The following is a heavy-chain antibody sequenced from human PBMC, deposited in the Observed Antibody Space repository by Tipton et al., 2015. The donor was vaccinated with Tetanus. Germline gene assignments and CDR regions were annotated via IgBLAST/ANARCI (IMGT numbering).Heavy chain of an antibody. D-gene: IGHD3-22*01. CDR1: GGSISSGGYY. V-gene: IGHV4-31*03. J-gene: IGHJ4*02. CDR3: ARVKGSYDSSGPIKYYFDY. Sequence: TLSLTCTVSGGSISSGGYYWSWIRQHPGKGLEWIGYIYYSGSTYYNPSLKSRVTISVDTSKNQFSLKLSSVTAADTAVYYCARVKGSYDSSGPIKYYFDYWGQGTLVTVSS. CDR2: IYYSGST.